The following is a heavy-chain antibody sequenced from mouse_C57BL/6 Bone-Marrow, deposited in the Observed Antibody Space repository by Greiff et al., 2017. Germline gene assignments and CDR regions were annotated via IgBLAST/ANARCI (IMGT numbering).Heavy chain of an antibody. J-gene: IGHJ2*01. Sequence: EVQLQQSGAELVRPGASVKLSCTASGFNIKDDYMHWVKQRPEQGLEWIGWIDPENGDTEYASKVQGKATITADTSSNTAYLQLSSLTSEDTAVYYCTTVGVSGYFDYWGQGTTLTVSS. D-gene: IGHD1-1*02. CDR3: TTVGVSGYFDY. CDR1: GFNIKDDY. V-gene: IGHV14-4*01. CDR2: IDPENGDT.